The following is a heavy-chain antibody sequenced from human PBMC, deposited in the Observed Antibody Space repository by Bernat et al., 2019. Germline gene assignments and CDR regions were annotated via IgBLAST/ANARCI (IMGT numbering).Heavy chain of an antibody. CDR3: ARDLTYSSGWYVGGNFDY. Sequence: QVQLVESGGGVVQPGRSLRLSCAASGFTFSSYGMHWVRQAPGKGLEGVAVIWYDGSNKYYADYVKGRFTISRDNSKNTLYLQMNSLRAEDTAVYYCARDLTYSSGWYVGGNFDYWGQGTLVTVSS. D-gene: IGHD6-19*01. J-gene: IGHJ4*02. CDR1: GFTFSSYG. CDR2: IWYDGSNK. V-gene: IGHV3-33*01.